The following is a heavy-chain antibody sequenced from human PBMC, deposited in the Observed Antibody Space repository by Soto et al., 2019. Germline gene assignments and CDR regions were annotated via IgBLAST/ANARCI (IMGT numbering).Heavy chain of an antibody. Sequence: SETLSLTCTVSGGSISSYYWSWIRQPPGKGLEWIGSIYYSGSTYYNPSLKSRVTISVDTSKNQFSLKLSSVTAADTAVYYCARRGIMITFGGVVPLLGFDPWGQGTLVTVSS. V-gene: IGHV4-59*05. D-gene: IGHD3-16*01. J-gene: IGHJ5*02. CDR1: GGSISSYY. CDR2: IYYSGST. CDR3: ARRGIMITFGGVVPLLGFDP.